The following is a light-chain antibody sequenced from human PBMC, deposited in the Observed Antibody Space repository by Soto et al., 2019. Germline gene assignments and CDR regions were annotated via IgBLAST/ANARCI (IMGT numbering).Light chain of an antibody. Sequence: QSVLAQPASVSGSPGQPITISCTGTSSDVGGYNYVSWYQHHPGKAPKLMIYDVSNRPSGVSNRFSGSKSGNTASLTISGLQAEDEADYYCSSYTSSSTDVFGTGTKVTVL. CDR1: SSDVGGYNY. V-gene: IGLV2-14*03. CDR2: DVS. CDR3: SSYTSSSTDV. J-gene: IGLJ1*01.